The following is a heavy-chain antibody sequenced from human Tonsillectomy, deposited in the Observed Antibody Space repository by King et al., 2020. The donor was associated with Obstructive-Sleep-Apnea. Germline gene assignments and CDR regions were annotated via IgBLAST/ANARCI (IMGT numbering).Heavy chain of an antibody. V-gene: IGHV3-9*01. CDR2: ISWNSGNI. CDR3: AKDMGFDTGGGFDY. D-gene: IGHD1-26*01. CDR1: GFYLDDYA. J-gene: IGHJ4*02. Sequence: VQLVESGGGLVQPGRSLRLSCAASGFYLDDYAMHWVRQVPGKGLEWVSGISWNSGNIGYADSVKGRFTITRDNAKNSLYLQMNSLRAEDTALYYCAKDMGFDTGGGFDYWGQGALVTVFS.